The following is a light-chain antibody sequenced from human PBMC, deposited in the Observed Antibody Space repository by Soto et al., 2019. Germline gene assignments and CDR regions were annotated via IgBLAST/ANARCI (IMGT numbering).Light chain of an antibody. CDR1: SSNIGSNY. V-gene: IGLV1-47*01. Sequence: VLTQPPSASGTPGQRVTISCSGSSSNIGSNYVYWYQQLPGTAPKLLIYRNNQRPSGVPDRFSGSKSGTSASLAISGLRSEDEADDYCAAWDDSLSAQYVFGTGTKVTVL. CDR2: RNN. J-gene: IGLJ1*01. CDR3: AAWDDSLSAQYV.